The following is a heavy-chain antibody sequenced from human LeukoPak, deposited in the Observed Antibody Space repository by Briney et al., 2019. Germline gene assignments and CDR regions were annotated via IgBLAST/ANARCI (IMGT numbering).Heavy chain of an antibody. J-gene: IGHJ4*02. V-gene: IGHV3-53*01. CDR1: GFTASSNY. Sequence: PGGSLRLSCAVSGFTASSNYMTWVRQAPGKGLEWVSVIYSDGSTYYADSVKGRFTISRDNSKNTLYLQMNSLRAEDTAVYYCARDGVGYRYGIFDYWGQGTLVTVSS. CDR2: IYSDGST. CDR3: ARDGVGYRYGIFDY. D-gene: IGHD5-18*01.